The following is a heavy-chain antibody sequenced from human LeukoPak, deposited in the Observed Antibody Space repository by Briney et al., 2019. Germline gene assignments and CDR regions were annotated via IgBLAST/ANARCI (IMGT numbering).Heavy chain of an antibody. CDR1: GFTFSSYE. CDR2: ISSSGSTI. D-gene: IGHD6-19*01. CDR3: AREPEEYSSGWRPYYFDY. V-gene: IGHV3-48*03. J-gene: IGHJ4*02. Sequence: GGSLRLPCAASGFTFSSYEMNRVRQAPGKGLEWVSYISSSGSTIYYADSVKGRFAISRDNAKNSLYLQMNSLGAEDTAVYYCAREPEEYSSGWRPYYFDYWGQGTLVTVPS.